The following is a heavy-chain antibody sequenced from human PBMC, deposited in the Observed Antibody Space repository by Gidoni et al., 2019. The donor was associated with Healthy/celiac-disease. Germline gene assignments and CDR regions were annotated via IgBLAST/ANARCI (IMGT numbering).Heavy chain of an antibody. CDR2: INHSGSP. Sequence: QVQLQQWGAGLLKPSETLSLTCAVYGGSFSGYYWSWIRQPPGKGLEWIGEINHSGSPNYNPSLKSRVTISVDTSKNQFSLKLSSVTAADTAVYYCARVGRYYGSGTYYFDYWGQGTLVTVSS. CDR1: GGSFSGYY. CDR3: ARVGRYYGSGTYYFDY. J-gene: IGHJ4*02. V-gene: IGHV4-34*01. D-gene: IGHD3-10*01.